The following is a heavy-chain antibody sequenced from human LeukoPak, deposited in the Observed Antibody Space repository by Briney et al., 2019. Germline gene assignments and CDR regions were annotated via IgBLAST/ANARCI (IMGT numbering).Heavy chain of an antibody. CDR1: GFTFDDYT. CDR3: AKSTAMVTWGSFEI. D-gene: IGHD5-18*01. Sequence: GGSLRLSCAGSGFTFDDYTMNWVRQAPGKGLEWVSLITCGGGTTYYADSVKGRFTISRDNSKNSLYLQMDSLGTEDTALYYCAKSTAMVTWGSFEIWGQGTMVTVSS. CDR2: ITCGGGTT. V-gene: IGHV3-43*01. J-gene: IGHJ3*02.